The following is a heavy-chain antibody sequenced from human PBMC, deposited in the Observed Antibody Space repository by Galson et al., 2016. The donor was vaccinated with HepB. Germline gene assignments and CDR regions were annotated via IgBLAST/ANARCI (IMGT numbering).Heavy chain of an antibody. V-gene: IGHV3-64D*06. J-gene: IGHJ4*02. CDR2: VSIGGDIT. Sequence: SLRLSCAASGFTFTYYSMHWVRQAPGKGLEYVSSVSIGGDITHYGDAVKGRFTISRDNSKDTLYLQMSSLRPDDTAVYYCVEDGPGGGWYDFDYWGPGILVTVSS. CDR3: VEDGPGGGWYDFDY. CDR1: GFTFTYYS. D-gene: IGHD6-19*01.